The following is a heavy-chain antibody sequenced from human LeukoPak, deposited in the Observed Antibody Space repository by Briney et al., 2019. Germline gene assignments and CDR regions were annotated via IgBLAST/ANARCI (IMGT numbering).Heavy chain of an antibody. Sequence: GRSLRLSCAASGFTFSSNVMHWVRQAPGKGLEWVAVISHDGNNKNYADSVKGRFTISRDNSKNTLYLQLNSLRPEDTAVHYCARETNDAFDIWGQGTMVTVSS. V-gene: IGHV3-30-3*01. CDR3: ARETNDAFDI. CDR1: GFTFSSNV. D-gene: IGHD1-1*01. J-gene: IGHJ3*02. CDR2: ISHDGNNK.